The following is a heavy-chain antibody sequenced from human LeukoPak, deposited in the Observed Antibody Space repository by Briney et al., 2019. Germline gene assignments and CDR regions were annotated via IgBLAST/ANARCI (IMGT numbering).Heavy chain of an antibody. V-gene: IGHV1-8*01. Sequence: ASVKVSCKASGYTFTSYDMNWVRQATGQGVDWMGWMNPDSGNTGYAQKFQGRVTMTRNTSISTAYKGLTSLRSEHPAVNYCARGRLRFLANANWSDPWGQGTLVTVSS. CDR2: MNPDSGNT. CDR3: ARGRLRFLANANWSDP. CDR1: GYTFTSYD. D-gene: IGHD3-3*01. J-gene: IGHJ5*02.